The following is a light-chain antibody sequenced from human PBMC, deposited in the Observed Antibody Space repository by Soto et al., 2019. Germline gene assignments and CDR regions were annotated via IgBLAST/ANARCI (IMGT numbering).Light chain of an antibody. CDR3: QQHNNWLT. Sequence: EIVMTQSPATLSVSPGERATLSCRASQSVSNNLAWYQKKPGQAPRLLIYGASTRATGIPARFSGSGSGTEFTLTISSLQSEDFALYYCQQHNNWLTFGQGTKVEIK. J-gene: IGKJ1*01. CDR1: QSVSNN. V-gene: IGKV3-15*01. CDR2: GAS.